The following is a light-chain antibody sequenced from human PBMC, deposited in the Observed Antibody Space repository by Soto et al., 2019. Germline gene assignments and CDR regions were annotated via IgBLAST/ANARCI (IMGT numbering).Light chain of an antibody. CDR1: QSVGKNF. J-gene: IGKJ1*01. CDR3: QQYANSPRT. Sequence: EIVLTQSPGTRSLSPGERATLSCRASQSVGKNFLAWYQQKPGQAPRFLIYGASSRATGIPDRFSGSGSGTDFTLTISRLEPEDFAVYYCQQYANSPRTFGQGTKVEIK. CDR2: GAS. V-gene: IGKV3-20*01.